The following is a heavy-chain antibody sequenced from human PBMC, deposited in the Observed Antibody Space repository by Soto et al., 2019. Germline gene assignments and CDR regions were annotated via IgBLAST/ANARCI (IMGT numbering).Heavy chain of an antibody. CDR2: IFSNDEK. V-gene: IGHV2-26*01. CDR3: ARMPIPDTYYDFWSGYSYYYYGMDV. D-gene: IGHD3-3*01. J-gene: IGHJ6*02. CDR1: GFSLSNAIMG. Sequence: GPTLVIRTYTLTLTCTVSGFSLSNAIMGVSWIRQPPGKCLELLAHIFSNDEKSYSTSLKSRLTISKDTSKSQVVLTMTNMDPVDKATYYCARMPIPDTYYDFWSGYSYYYYGMDVWGQGTTVTVSS.